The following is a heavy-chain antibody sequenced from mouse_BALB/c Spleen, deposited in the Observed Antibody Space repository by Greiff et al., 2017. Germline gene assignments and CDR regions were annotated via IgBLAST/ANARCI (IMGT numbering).Heavy chain of an antibody. V-gene: IGHV14-3*02. J-gene: IGHJ3*01. CDR3: ASEDDGYCFAY. CDR2: IDPANGNT. Sequence: EVMLVESGAELVKPGASVKLSCTASGFNIKDTYMHWVKQRPEQGLEWIGRIDPANGNTKYDPKFQGKATITADTSSNTAYLQLSSLTSEDTAVYYCASEDDGYCFAYWGQGTLVTVSA. D-gene: IGHD2-3*01. CDR1: GFNIKDTY.